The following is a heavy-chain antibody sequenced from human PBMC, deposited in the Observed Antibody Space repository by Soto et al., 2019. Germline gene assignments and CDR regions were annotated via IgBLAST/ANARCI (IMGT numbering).Heavy chain of an antibody. V-gene: IGHV4-39*01. J-gene: IGHJ4*02. D-gene: IGHD6-19*01. CDR3: ARPYRSGWHGVFHY. Sequence: SETLSLTCTVSGGSISSGDYDWVWIRQPPGKGLEWIGSVSMRGNTNYNNYNPSLKSRVTISADTSKNRFSLRLTSVTAADTGLYYCARPYRSGWHGVFHYWGQGALVTVSS. CDR2: VSMRGNTNYN. CDR1: GGSISSGDYD.